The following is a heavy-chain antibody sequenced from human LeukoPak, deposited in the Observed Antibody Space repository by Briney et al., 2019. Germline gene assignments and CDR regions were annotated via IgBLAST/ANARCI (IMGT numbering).Heavy chain of an antibody. CDR1: GGSISSYY. J-gene: IGHJ4*02. Sequence: KSSETLSLTCTVSGGSISSYYWSWLRQPPGKGLEWIGYIYYSGSTNYNPSLKSRVTISVDTSKNQFSLELSSVTAADTAVYYCARDGDSSVGPPGYWGQGALVTVSS. V-gene: IGHV4-59*12. CDR3: ARDGDSSVGPPGY. D-gene: IGHD3-22*01. CDR2: IYYSGST.